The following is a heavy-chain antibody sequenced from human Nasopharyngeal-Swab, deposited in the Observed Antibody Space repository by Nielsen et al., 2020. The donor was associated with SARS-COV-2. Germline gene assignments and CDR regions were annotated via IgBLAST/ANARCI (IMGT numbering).Heavy chain of an antibody. D-gene: IGHD5/OR15-5a*01. J-gene: IGHJ4*02. Sequence: GGSLRLSCATSGFTFSPYTMTWVRQAPGKGLQWISYITSGNSVQYADSVRGRFTISRDNAKNSLYLQMNSLTAEDTAVYYCARERGGVYGDYWGQGTLVTVSS. V-gene: IGHV3-48*04. CDR1: GFTFSPYT. CDR2: ITSGNSV. CDR3: ARERGGVYGDY.